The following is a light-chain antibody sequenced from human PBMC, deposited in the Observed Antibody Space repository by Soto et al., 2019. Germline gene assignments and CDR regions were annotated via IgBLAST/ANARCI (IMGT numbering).Light chain of an antibody. Sequence: EIMMTQSPSSLSVTPGERVTLSCRASQSVSSSYLAWYQQKPGQAPRLLIYGASSRATGIPDRFSGSGSGTDFTLTISRLEPEDFAVYYCQQYGSSPRTFGQGTKV. V-gene: IGKV3-20*01. CDR2: GAS. CDR1: QSVSSSY. J-gene: IGKJ1*01. CDR3: QQYGSSPRT.